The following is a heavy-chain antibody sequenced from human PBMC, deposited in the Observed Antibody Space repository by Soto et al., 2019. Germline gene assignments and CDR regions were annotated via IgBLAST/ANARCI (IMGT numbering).Heavy chain of an antibody. J-gene: IGHJ4*02. CDR2: ISGSGGST. V-gene: IGHV3-23*01. CDR1: GFTFSSYA. CDR3: AKVGDSDDSSALGWPILDY. Sequence: GGSLRLSCAASGFTFSSYAMSWVRPAPGKGLEWVSAISGSGGSTYYADSVKGRFTISRDKSKNTLYLQMNSLRAEDTAVYYCAKVGDSDDSSALGWPILDYWGQGTLVTVSS. D-gene: IGHD3-22*01.